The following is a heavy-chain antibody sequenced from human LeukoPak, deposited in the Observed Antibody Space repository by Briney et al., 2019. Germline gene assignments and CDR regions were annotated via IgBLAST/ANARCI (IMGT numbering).Heavy chain of an antibody. J-gene: IGHJ4*02. CDR3: AKRVDYSSSSGGYFDY. CDR1: GFTVSSNY. Sequence: GGSLRLSCAASGFTVSSNYMSWVRQAPGKGLEWVSGINDSGGNTYYADSVKGRFTISRDNSKNTLYLQMNSLRAEDTAVYYCAKRVDYSSSSGGYFDYWGQGTLVTVSS. D-gene: IGHD6-6*01. V-gene: IGHV3-53*01. CDR2: INDSGGNT.